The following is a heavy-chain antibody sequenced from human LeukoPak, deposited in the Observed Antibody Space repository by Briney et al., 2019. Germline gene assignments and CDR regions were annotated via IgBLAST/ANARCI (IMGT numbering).Heavy chain of an antibody. CDR2: ISAYNVNT. V-gene: IGHV1-18*01. D-gene: IGHD3-10*01. CDR3: ARLGIVGSGSYTSLYYYYYGMDV. CDR1: GYTFTRYS. Sequence: ASVKVSCKPSGYTFTRYSISWVRQAPGQGLEWMAWISAYNVNTHYAQNLRGRVTMTTDTSTSTAYMELRSLRSDDTAVYYCARLGIVGSGSYTSLYYYYYGMDVWGQGTTVTVSS. J-gene: IGHJ6*02.